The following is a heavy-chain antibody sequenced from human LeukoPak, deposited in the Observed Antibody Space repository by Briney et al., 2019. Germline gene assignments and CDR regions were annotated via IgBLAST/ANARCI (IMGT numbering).Heavy chain of an antibody. D-gene: IGHD5-18*01. Sequence: SETLSLTCTVSGGSISSYYWSWIRQPAGKGLEWIGRIYTSGSTNYNPSLKSRVTMSVDTSKSQFSLKLSSVTAADTAVYYCASVGYSYGPRDAFDIWGQGTMVTVSS. CDR3: ASVGYSYGPRDAFDI. CDR1: GGSISSYY. CDR2: IYTSGST. J-gene: IGHJ3*02. V-gene: IGHV4-4*07.